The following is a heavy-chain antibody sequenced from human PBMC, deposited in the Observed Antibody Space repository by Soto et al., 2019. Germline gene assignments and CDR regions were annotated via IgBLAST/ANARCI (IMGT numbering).Heavy chain of an antibody. J-gene: IGHJ4*02. CDR3: ARDELGYCSSTSCPSFDY. CDR2: IWYDGSNK. CDR1: GFTFSSYG. Sequence: GGSLRLSCAASGFTFSSYGMHWVRQAPGKGLEWVAVIWYDGSNKYYADSVKGRFTISRDNSKNTLYLQMNSLRAEDTAVYYCARDELGYCSSTSCPSFDYWGQGTLVTVSS. D-gene: IGHD2-2*01. V-gene: IGHV3-33*01.